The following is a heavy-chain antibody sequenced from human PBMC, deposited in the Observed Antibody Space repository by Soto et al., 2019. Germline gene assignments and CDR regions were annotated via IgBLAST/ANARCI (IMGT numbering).Heavy chain of an antibody. CDR3: ARLPQFIWFGALTSRAYYFNY. D-gene: IGHD3-10*01. CDR2: IYPDDSDT. CDR1: GYSFSTYW. Sequence: EVQLVQSGAEVKKPGESLRISCTGSGYSFSTYWIAWVRQMPGKGLEWMGIIYPDDSDTRYSPSFRGQVTISADTSTKTAYLHWNSLKASDTAIYYCARLPQFIWFGALTSRAYYFNYWGPGTLVTVSS. J-gene: IGHJ4*02. V-gene: IGHV5-51*01.